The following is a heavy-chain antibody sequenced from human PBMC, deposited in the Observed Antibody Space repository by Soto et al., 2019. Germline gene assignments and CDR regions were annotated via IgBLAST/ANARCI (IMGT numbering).Heavy chain of an antibody. D-gene: IGHD2-8*01. CDR1: GYTFTAYY. CDR3: ATLEEASNGIDY. Sequence: QVQLVQSGAEVKKPGASVKVSCKASGYTFTAYYLYWVRQAPGQGLEWVGRINPKSGDTNYAQKCQGRVTMTRDASITTAYMELSSLGSDDTGFYCCATLEEASNGIDYWGQGTLVSVCS. CDR2: INPKSGDT. J-gene: IGHJ4*02. V-gene: IGHV1-2*05.